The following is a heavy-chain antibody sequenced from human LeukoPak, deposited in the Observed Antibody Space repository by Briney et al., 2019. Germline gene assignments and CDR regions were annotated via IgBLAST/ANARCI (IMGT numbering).Heavy chain of an antibody. Sequence: GASVKVSCKASGYTFTGYYMHWVRQAPGQGLEWMGWINPNSGGTNYAQKFQGRATMTRDTSISTAYMELSRLRSDDMAVYYCARGATVSFYYYGMDVWGQGTTVTVSS. D-gene: IGHD1-26*01. CDR1: GYTFTGYY. J-gene: IGHJ6*02. CDR2: INPNSGGT. CDR3: ARGATVSFYYYGMDV. V-gene: IGHV1-2*02.